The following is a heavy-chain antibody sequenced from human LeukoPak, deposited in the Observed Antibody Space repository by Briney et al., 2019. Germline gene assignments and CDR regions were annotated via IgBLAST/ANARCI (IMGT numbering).Heavy chain of an antibody. CDR2: ISSSGSTI. Sequence: GGSLRLSCAASGFTFSSYEMNWVRQAPGKGLEWVSYISSSGSTIYYADSVKGRFTISRDNAKNSLYLQMNSLRAEDTAVYYCARGVPYGAVWYSDLWGRGTLVTVSS. J-gene: IGHJ2*01. V-gene: IGHV3-48*03. CDR1: GFTFSSYE. CDR3: ARGVPYGAVWYSDL. D-gene: IGHD4-17*01.